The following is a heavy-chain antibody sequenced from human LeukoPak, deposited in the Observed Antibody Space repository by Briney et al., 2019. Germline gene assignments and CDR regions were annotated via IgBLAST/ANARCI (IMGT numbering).Heavy chain of an antibody. J-gene: IGHJ5*02. CDR3: AGVSPLGGWFDP. CDR2: IYYSGST. D-gene: IGHD3-16*01. V-gene: IGHV4-59*01. CDR1: GGSISSYY. Sequence: SETLPLTCTVSGGSISSYYRSWIRQPPGKGLEWIGYIYYSGSTNYNPSLKSRVTISVDTSKNQFSLKLSCVTAADTAVYYCAGVSPLGGWFDPWGQGTLVTVSS.